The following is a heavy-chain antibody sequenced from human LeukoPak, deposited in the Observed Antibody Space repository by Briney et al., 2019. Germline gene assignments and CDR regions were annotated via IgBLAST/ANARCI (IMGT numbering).Heavy chain of an antibody. CDR2: INPSGGST. Sequence: ASVKVSCKASGYTFTSYYMHWVRQAPGQGLEWMGIINPSGGSTSYAQKFQGRVTVTRDTSTSTVYMELSSLRSEDTAVYYCARDVLRFLEWLPWRPYYYGMDVWGQGTTVTVSS. D-gene: IGHD3-3*01. J-gene: IGHJ6*02. CDR3: ARDVLRFLEWLPWRPYYYGMDV. CDR1: GYTFTSYY. V-gene: IGHV1-46*01.